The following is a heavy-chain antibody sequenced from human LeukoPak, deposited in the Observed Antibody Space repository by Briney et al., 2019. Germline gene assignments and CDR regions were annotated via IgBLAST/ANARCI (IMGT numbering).Heavy chain of an antibody. CDR2: INYSGST. D-gene: IGHD2-21*02. Sequence: PSETLSLTCSVSGGSIGSYYWSWIRQPPEKGLEWIGYINYSGSTNYNPSLKSRVTISVDTSKNQFSLKLSSVTAADTAVYYCARDMVVTGLDYWGQGTLVTVSS. V-gene: IGHV4-59*12. CDR3: ARDMVVTGLDY. CDR1: GGSIGSYY. J-gene: IGHJ4*02.